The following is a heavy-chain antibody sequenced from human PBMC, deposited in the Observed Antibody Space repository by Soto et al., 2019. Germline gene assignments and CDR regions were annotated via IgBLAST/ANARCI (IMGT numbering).Heavy chain of an antibody. CDR3: ARGLGGSYFIAY. J-gene: IGHJ4*02. Sequence: QVQLVESGGGLVKPGGSLRLSCAVSGFNFSDYYMTWIRQAPGKGLEWISYISTNSRYIKYADSIKGRFTISRDNAKSSLYLQMNRLRAEDTAIYYCARGLGGSYFIAYWCQGTLVTVSS. V-gene: IGHV3-11*06. CDR2: ISTNSRYI. D-gene: IGHD3-10*01. CDR1: GFNFSDYY.